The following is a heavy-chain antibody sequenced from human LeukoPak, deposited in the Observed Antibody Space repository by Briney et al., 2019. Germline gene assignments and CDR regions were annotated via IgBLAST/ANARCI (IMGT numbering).Heavy chain of an antibody. D-gene: IGHD3-10*01. J-gene: IGHJ4*02. CDR2: IYYSGST. CDR3: ARVEGQLWFDY. V-gene: IGHV4-59*08. Sequence: PSETLSLTCNVSGGSISNYYWSWIRQPPGKGLEWIGYIYYSGSTNYNPSLKSRVTISVDTSKNQFSLKLSSVTAADTAVYYCARVEGQLWFDYWGQGTLVTVSS. CDR1: GGSISNYY.